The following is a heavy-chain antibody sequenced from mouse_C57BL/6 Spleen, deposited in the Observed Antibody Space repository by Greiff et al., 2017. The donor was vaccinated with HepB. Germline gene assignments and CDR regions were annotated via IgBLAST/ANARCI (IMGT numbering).Heavy chain of an antibody. CDR3: ARYAYYGSSPFAY. Sequence: QVQLQQSGAELVRPGTSVKVSCKASGYAFTNYLIEWVKQRPGQGLEWIGVINPGSGGTNYNEKFKGKATLTADKSSSTAYMQLSSLTSEDSAVYFCARYAYYGSSPFAYWGQGTLVTVSA. CDR2: INPGSGGT. D-gene: IGHD1-1*01. V-gene: IGHV1-54*01. CDR1: GYAFTNYL. J-gene: IGHJ3*01.